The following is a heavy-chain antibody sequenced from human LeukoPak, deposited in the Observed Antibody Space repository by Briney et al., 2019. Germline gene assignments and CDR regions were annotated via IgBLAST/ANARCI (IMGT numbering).Heavy chain of an antibody. J-gene: IGHJ4*02. D-gene: IGHD3-22*01. CDR1: GFTFSNAC. V-gene: IGHV3-15*01. CDR3: TTDLYYDSSGYPLKIFDY. Sequence: PGGSLRLSCAASGFTFSNACMSWVRQAPGKGREWVGRIKSKTDGGTTDYAAPVKGRFTISRDDSKNTLYLQMNSLKTEDTAVYYCTTDLYYDSSGYPLKIFDYWGQGTLVTVSS. CDR2: IKSKTDGGTT.